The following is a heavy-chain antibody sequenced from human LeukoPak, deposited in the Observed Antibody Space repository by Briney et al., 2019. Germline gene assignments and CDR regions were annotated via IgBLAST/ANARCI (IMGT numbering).Heavy chain of an antibody. D-gene: IGHD4-17*01. CDR3: ARARYGDYANTN. CDR1: GGSISSYY. V-gene: IGHV4-59*01. J-gene: IGHJ4*02. Sequence: SETLSLTCTVSGGSISSYYWSWIRQPPGKGLEWIGYIYYSGSTNYNPSLKSRVTISVDTSKNQFSLKLGSVTAADTAVYYCARARYGDYANTNWGQGTLVTVSS. CDR2: IYYSGST.